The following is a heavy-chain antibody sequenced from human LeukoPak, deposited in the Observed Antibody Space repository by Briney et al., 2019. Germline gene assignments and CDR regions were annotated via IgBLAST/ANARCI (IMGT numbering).Heavy chain of an antibody. Sequence: PGGSLGLSCAASGFTVSSNYMSWVRQAPGKGLEWVSVIYSGGSTYYADSVKGRFTISRDNSKNTLYLQMNSLRAEDTAVYYCARSSSPSNLDYWGQGTLVTVSS. CDR2: IYSGGST. CDR3: ARSSSPSNLDY. J-gene: IGHJ4*02. CDR1: GFTVSSNY. D-gene: IGHD6-6*01. V-gene: IGHV3-66*01.